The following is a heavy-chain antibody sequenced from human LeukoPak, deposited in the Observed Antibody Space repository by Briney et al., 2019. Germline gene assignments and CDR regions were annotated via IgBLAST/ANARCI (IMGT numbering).Heavy chain of an antibody. D-gene: IGHD3-22*01. Sequence: SVKVSCKASGGTFSSYTISWVRQAPGQGLEWMGRIIPMLGIANYAQKFQGRVTITADKSTSTAYMELSSLRSEDTAVYYCARPNYYDSSGYYLGGSPIYDAFDIWGQGTMVTVSS. J-gene: IGHJ3*02. V-gene: IGHV1-69*02. CDR2: IIPMLGIA. CDR3: ARPNYYDSSGYYLGGSPIYDAFDI. CDR1: GGTFSSYT.